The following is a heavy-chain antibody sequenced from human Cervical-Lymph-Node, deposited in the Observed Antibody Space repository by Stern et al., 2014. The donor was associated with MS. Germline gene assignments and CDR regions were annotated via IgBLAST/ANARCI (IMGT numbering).Heavy chain of an antibody. CDR3: AREVAGHRLGMMDV. Sequence: VHLVESGAEVKKPGASVKVSCKASGYSFTSYYIHWVRQAPGQGLEWMGIINPSDGSTSYAQKFQGRVTMTRDTSTSIVYMELSSLRSEDTAVYYCAREVAGHRLGMMDVWGQGTTVTVSS. V-gene: IGHV1-46*01. D-gene: IGHD6-19*01. CDR1: GYSFTSYY. CDR2: INPSDGST. J-gene: IGHJ6*02.